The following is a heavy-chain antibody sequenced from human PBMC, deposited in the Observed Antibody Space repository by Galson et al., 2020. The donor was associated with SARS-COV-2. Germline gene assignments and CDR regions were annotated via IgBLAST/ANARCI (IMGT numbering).Heavy chain of an antibody. CDR2: ISYDGSNK. Sequence: GESLKISCAASGFTFSSYGMHWVRQAPGKGLEWVAVISYDGSNKYYADSVKGRFTISRDNSKNTLYLQMNSLRAEDTAVYYAKVGATPGWDENDAFDIWGQGTMVTVSS. CDR3: KVGATPGWDENDAFDI. D-gene: IGHD1-26*01. J-gene: IGHJ3*02. CDR1: GFTFSSYG. V-gene: IGHV3-30*03.